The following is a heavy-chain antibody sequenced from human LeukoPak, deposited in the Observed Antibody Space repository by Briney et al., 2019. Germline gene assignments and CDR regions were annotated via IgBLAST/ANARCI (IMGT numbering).Heavy chain of an antibody. CDR2: IYHTGST. D-gene: IGHD5-24*01. V-gene: IGHV4-38-2*01. CDR3: ARSGDGYNPSS. J-gene: IGHJ5*02. Sequence: SQTLSLTCAVSGYSISSGYYWGWIRQPPGKGLEWIGSIYHTGSTYYNPSLKSRVTISVDTSKNQFSLKLSSVTAADTAVYYCARSGDGYNPSSWGQGTLVTVSS. CDR1: GYSISSGYY.